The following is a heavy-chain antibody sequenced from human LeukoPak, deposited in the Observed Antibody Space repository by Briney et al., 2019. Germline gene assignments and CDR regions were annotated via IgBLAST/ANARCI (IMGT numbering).Heavy chain of an antibody. CDR3: ARDGDYYADH. CDR2: IKQDGSEG. Sequence: PGGSLRLSCSTSGFPFSNYWMSWVRQAPGKGLEWVANIKQDGSEGYYVGSVEGRFTISRDNAKNSLYLQMSSLRAEDTAVYYCARDGDYYADHWGQGTLVTVSS. V-gene: IGHV3-7*01. D-gene: IGHD3-10*01. CDR1: GFPFSNYW. J-gene: IGHJ1*01.